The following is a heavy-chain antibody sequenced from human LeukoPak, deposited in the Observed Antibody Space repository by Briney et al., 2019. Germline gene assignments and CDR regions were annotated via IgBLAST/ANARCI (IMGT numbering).Heavy chain of an antibody. CDR3: AKDVPAAYFDY. V-gene: IGHV3-30*02. J-gene: IGHJ4*02. CDR2: VRYDESTK. Sequence: PGGSLRLSCVASGFAFSDDSMHWVRQAPGKGLEWVAFVRYDESTKFYADSVKGRFTISRDNSKTTLYLQMNSLRAEDTAVYYCAKDVPAAYFDYWGQGTLVTVSS. CDR1: GFAFSDDS. D-gene: IGHD2-2*01.